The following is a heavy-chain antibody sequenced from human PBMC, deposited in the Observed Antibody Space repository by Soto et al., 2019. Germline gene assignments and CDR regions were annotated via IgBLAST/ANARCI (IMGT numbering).Heavy chain of an antibody. V-gene: IGHV3-53*01. D-gene: IGHD5-12*01. CDR1: GFSVTANY. CDR3: HGYGY. J-gene: IGHJ4*02. CDR2: IYSGGST. Sequence: DVQVVESGGGLIQPGGSLRLSCAVSGFSVTANYMSWVRQAPGKGMEWVSVIYSGGSTYYIDSVKGRFSISRDISKNTLYLQMNSLRAEDTAVYYCHGYGYWGQGTLVTVSS.